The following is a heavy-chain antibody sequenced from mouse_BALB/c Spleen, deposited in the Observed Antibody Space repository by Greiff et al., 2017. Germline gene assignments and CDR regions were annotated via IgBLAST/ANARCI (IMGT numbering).Heavy chain of an antibody. V-gene: IGHV1-7*01. Sequence: VQLQQSGAELAKPGASVKMSCKASGYTFTSYWMHWVKQRPGQGLEWIGYINPSTGYTEYNQKFKDKATLTADKSSSTAYMQLSSLTSEDSAVYYCARAKTARATYVYFDYWGQGTTLTVSS. CDR2: INPSTGYT. D-gene: IGHD3-2*01. CDR1: GYTFTSYW. J-gene: IGHJ2*01. CDR3: ARAKTARATYVYFDY.